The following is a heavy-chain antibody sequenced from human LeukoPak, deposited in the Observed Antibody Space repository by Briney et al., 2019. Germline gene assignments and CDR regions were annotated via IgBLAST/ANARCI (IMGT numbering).Heavy chain of an antibody. CDR3: ARGIVGATSYYYYMDV. Sequence: GASVKVSCKASGGTFSSYAISWVRQAPGQGLEWMGGIIPIFGTANYAQKLQGRVTMTTDTSTSTAYMELRSLRSDDTAVYYCARGIVGATSYYYYMDVWGKGTTVTISS. V-gene: IGHV1-69*05. CDR1: GGTFSSYA. J-gene: IGHJ6*03. CDR2: IIPIFGTA. D-gene: IGHD1-26*01.